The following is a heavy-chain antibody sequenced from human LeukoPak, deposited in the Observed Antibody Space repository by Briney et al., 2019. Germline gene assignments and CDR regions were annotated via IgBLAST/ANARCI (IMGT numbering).Heavy chain of an antibody. CDR3: ARAPEWIQLWLVDY. J-gene: IGHJ4*02. V-gene: IGHV1-18*01. CDR1: GYTFTSYG. CDR2: ISAYNGNT. D-gene: IGHD5-18*01. Sequence: ASVKVSCKASGYTFTSYGISWVRQAPGQGLEWMGWISAYNGNTNYAQKLQGRVTMTTDTSTSTAYMELRNLRSDDTAVYYCARAPEWIQLWLVDYWGQGTLVTVSS.